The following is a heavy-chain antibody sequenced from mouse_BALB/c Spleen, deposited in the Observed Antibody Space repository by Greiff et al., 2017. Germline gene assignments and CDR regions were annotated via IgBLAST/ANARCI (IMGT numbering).Heavy chain of an antibody. J-gene: IGHJ1*01. CDR1: GFAFSSYD. Sequence: EVMLVESGGGLVKPGGSLKLSCAASGFAFSSYDMSWVRQTPEKRLEWVAYISSGGGSTYYPDTVKGRFTISRDNAKNTLYLQMSSLKSEDTAMYYCARQTYYGKRYFDVWGAGTTVTVSS. D-gene: IGHD2-10*01. V-gene: IGHV5-12-1*01. CDR2: ISSGGGST. CDR3: ARQTYYGKRYFDV.